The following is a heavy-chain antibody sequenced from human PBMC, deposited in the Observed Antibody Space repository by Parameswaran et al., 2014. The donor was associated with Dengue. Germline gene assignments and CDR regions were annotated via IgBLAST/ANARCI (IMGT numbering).Heavy chain of an antibody. D-gene: IGHD3-3*01. Sequence: VRQAPGKGLEWIGEINHSGSTNYNPSLKSRVTISVDTSKNQFSLKLSSVTAADTAVYYCARAPHSAELRFLEWLPSHSYGMDVWGQGTTVTVSS. CDR3: ARAPHSAELRFLEWLPSHSYGMDV. V-gene: IGHV4-34*01. J-gene: IGHJ6*02. CDR2: INHSGST.